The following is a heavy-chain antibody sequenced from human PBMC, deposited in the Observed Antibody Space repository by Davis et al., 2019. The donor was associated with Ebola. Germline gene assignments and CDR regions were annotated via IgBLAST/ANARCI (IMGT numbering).Heavy chain of an antibody. V-gene: IGHV3-7*04. D-gene: IGHD6-13*01. J-gene: IGHJ4*02. CDR2: IKQDGSEK. Sequence: GESLKISCAASGFTFSSYWMSWVRQAPGKGLEWVTNIKQDGSEKYYVDSVKGRFTISRDNAKNSLYLQMNSLRAEDTAVYYCARGPSTGNSFTYWGQETLVTVSS. CDR3: ARGPSTGNSFTY. CDR1: GFTFSSYW.